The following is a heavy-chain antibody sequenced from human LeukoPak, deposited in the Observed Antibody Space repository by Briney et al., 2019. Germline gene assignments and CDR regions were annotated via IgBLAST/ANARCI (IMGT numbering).Heavy chain of an antibody. J-gene: IGHJ4*02. D-gene: IGHD5-18*01. CDR3: ARGRGYSYGWDY. V-gene: IGHV1-8*01. Sequence: ASVKVSCKASGYTFTSYDINWVRQATGQGLEWMGWMNPNSGNTGYAQKFQGRVTMTRNTSISTAYMELSSLRSEDTAVYYCARGRGYSYGWDYWGQGTLVTVSS. CDR1: GYTFTSYD. CDR2: MNPNSGNT.